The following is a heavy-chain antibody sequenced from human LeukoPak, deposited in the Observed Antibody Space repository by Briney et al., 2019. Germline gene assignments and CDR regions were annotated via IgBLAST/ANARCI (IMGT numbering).Heavy chain of an antibody. CDR3: AKAKSNMVRGVIDY. D-gene: IGHD3-10*01. V-gene: IGHV3-9*01. J-gene: IGHJ4*02. CDR1: GFTFDDYT. Sequence: GGSLRLSCAASGFTFDDYTMHWVRQAPGKGLEWVSGISWNSGSIGYADSAKGRFTISRDNAKNSLYLQMNSLRAEDTALYYCAKAKSNMVRGVIDYWGQGTLVTVSS. CDR2: ISWNSGSI.